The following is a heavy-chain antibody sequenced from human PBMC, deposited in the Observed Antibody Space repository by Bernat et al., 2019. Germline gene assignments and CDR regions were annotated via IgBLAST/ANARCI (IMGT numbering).Heavy chain of an antibody. Sequence: EVQLVESGGGLVQPGGSLRLSCAASGFIFRNYWMHWVRQAPGKGLVWVSRINSDGSSTSYADSVKGRFTSSRDTAGNTLYLQMNSLRAEDTAVYYCAGWSGYDYYHYYMDVWGKGTTVTVSS. J-gene: IGHJ6*03. D-gene: IGHD5-12*01. CDR3: AGWSGYDYYHYYMDV. V-gene: IGHV3-74*01. CDR1: GFIFRNYW. CDR2: INSDGSST.